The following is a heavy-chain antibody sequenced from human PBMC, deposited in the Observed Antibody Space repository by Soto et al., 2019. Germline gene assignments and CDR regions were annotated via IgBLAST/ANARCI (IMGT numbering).Heavy chain of an antibody. Sequence: SHTRGVEEGCSTGFSWSRIRKHPGKGLEWIGEINHSGSTNYNPSLKSRVTISVDTSKNQFSLRLTSVTAADATVYYCARNSPYPGGYGHFDSWGQGTLVTVSS. V-gene: IGHV4-34*01. CDR3: ARNSPYPGGYGHFDS. J-gene: IGHJ4*02. CDR2: INHSGST. D-gene: IGHD5-12*01. CDR1: EGCSTGFS.